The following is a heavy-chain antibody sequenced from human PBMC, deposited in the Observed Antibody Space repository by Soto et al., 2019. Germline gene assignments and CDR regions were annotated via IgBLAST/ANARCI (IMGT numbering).Heavy chain of an antibody. CDR2: INHSGST. CDR1: SGYVGTDY. J-gene: IGHJ5*02. D-gene: IGHD5-18*01. V-gene: IGHV4-34*01. CDR3: ARVGCCVDTDMASIWLDP. Sequence: SDTLPRTEAVDSGYVGTDYRSWIRQPPGTELEWIGEINHSGSTNYNPSLKSRVTISVDTSKNQFSLKLSSVTAADTAVYYCARVGCCVDTDMASIWLDPWGKRSLV.